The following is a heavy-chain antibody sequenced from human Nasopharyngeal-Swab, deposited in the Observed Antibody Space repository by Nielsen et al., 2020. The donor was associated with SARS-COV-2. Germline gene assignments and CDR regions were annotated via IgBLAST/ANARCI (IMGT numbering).Heavy chain of an antibody. CDR3: ARFMLRNAFDI. D-gene: IGHD2-8*01. CDR2: ISSSSRSYT. J-gene: IGHJ3*02. Sequence: GESLKISCAASGFTFSDYYMSWIRQAAGKGPEWVSYISSSSRSYTNNADSVQGRFTISGDNAKNSLYLQMNSLRAEDTAVYYCARFMLRNAFDIWGQGTMVTVSS. CDR1: GFTFSDYY. V-gene: IGHV3-11*06.